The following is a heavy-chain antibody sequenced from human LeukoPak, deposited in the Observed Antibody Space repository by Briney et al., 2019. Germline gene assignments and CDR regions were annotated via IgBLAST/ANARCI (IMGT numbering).Heavy chain of an antibody. CDR2: IYYSGST. CDR3: AREFDL. V-gene: IGHV4-59*12. Sequence: SETLSLTCTVSGGSISSSYWSWIRQPPGKGLEWIGYIYYSGSTNYNPSLKSRVTISVDTSKNQFSLKLGSVTAADTAVYYCAREFDLWGRGTLVTVSS. CDR1: GGSISSSY. J-gene: IGHJ2*01.